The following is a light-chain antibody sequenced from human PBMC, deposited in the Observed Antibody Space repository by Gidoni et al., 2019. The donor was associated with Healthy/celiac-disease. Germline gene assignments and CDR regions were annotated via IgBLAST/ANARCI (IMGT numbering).Light chain of an antibody. CDR2: DAS. CDR3: QQRSNWPLT. Sequence: IVLTQSPATLSLSPGESATLSCRASQSVSSYLAWYQQKPGQAPRLLIYDASNRATGIPARFSGSGSGTDFTLTSSSLEPEDFAVYYCQQRSNWPLTFGGGTKVEIK. V-gene: IGKV3-11*01. J-gene: IGKJ4*01. CDR1: QSVSSY.